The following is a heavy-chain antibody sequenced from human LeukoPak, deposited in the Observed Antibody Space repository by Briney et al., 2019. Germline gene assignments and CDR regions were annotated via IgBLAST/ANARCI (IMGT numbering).Heavy chain of an antibody. CDR2: ISSNGSRT. CDR1: GLTFSTYA. D-gene: IGHD3-3*01. J-gene: IGHJ4*02. V-gene: IGHV3-64*01. CDR3: ARTVFGPVDY. Sequence: GGSLRLSCVASGLTFSTYAIHWVRQAPGKGLEYVSVISSNGSRTYYANSVKGRFTISRDNSKNTVYLQMGSLRAEDMAVYYCARTVFGPVDYWGQGTLVTVSS.